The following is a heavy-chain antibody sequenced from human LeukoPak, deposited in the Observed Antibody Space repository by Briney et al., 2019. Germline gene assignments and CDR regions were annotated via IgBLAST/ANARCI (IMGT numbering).Heavy chain of an antibody. V-gene: IGHV1-18*01. D-gene: IGHD5-18*01. J-gene: IGHJ6*03. CDR1: GYTFTSYG. CDR3: ARVGAMATYYYYYYMDV. Sequence: ASVKDSCKASGYTFTSYGISWVREAPGQGLEWMGWISAYNGNTNYAQKLQGRVTMTTDTSTSTAYMELRSLRSDDTAVYYCARVGAMATYYYYYYMDVWGKGTTVTVSS. CDR2: ISAYNGNT.